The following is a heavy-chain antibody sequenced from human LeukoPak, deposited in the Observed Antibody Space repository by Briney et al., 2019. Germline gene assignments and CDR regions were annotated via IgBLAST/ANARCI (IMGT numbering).Heavy chain of an antibody. J-gene: IGHJ5*02. CDR1: GGSFSGYY. Sequence: SETLSLTCAVYGGSFSGYYWSWIRQPPGKGLEWIGEINHSGSTNYNPSLKSRVTISVDTSKNRFSLKLSSVTAADTAVYYCARVSVESVSLFDPRGQGTLVTVSS. V-gene: IGHV4-34*01. D-gene: IGHD1-1*01. CDR3: ARVSVESVSLFDP. CDR2: INHSGST.